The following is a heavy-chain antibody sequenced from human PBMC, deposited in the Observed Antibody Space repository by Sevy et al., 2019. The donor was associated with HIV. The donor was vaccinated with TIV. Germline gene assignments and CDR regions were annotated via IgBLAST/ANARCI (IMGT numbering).Heavy chain of an antibody. CDR2: IKQDGSEK. Sequence: GGSLRLSCAASGFTFSDYYMSWIRQAPGKGLEWVANIKQDGSEKYYVDSVKGRFTISRDNAKNSMHLQMKSLRVEDTAMYYCASDYSWGRGTLVTVSS. CDR1: GFTFSDYY. J-gene: IGHJ4*02. V-gene: IGHV3-7*01. CDR3: ASDYS.